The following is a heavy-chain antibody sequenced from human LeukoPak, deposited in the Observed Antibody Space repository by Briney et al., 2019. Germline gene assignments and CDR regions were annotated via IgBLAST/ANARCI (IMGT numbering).Heavy chain of an antibody. J-gene: IGHJ4*02. CDR1: DGSISSSSYY. D-gene: IGHD3-3*01. CDR2: IYYSGST. Sequence: PSETLSLTCTVSDGSISSSSYYWGWIRQPPGKGLEWIGSIYYSGSTYYNPSLKSRVTISVDTSKNQFSLKLSSVTAADTAVYYCARLVWRQPHPDYWGQGTLVTVSS. V-gene: IGHV4-39*01. CDR3: ARLVWRQPHPDY.